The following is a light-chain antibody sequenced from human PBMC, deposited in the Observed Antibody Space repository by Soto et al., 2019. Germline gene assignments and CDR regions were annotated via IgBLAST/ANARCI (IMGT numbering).Light chain of an antibody. CDR1: QTVRNNY. J-gene: IGKJ1*01. Sequence: VLTQSPGTLSLSPGERATLSCRASQTVRNNYLAWYQQKPGQAPRLLIYDASSRATGIPDRFSGTESGTEFSLTISSLQPDDIATYYCQQCHRYLTFGQGTKVDIK. CDR2: DAS. V-gene: IGKV3D-20*02. CDR3: QQCHRYLT.